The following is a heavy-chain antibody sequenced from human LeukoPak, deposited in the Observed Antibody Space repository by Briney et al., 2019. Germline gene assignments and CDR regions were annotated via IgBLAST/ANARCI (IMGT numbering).Heavy chain of an antibody. Sequence: PRGSLRLSCATSGFTFNNNAMSWVRQAPGKGLEWVSAINGGGDATEYADSVKGRFTISRDNSKNTLYLQMNSLRPDDTAVYYCARCTASCYANAFDVWGQGTLLTVSS. CDR3: ARCTASCYANAFDV. CDR2: INGGGDAT. D-gene: IGHD2-2*01. V-gene: IGHV3-23*01. J-gene: IGHJ3*01. CDR1: GFTFNNNA.